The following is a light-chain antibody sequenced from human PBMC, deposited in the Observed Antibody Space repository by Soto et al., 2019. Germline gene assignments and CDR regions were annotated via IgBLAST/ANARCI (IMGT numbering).Light chain of an antibody. J-gene: IGLJ2*01. CDR2: EVT. CDR3: SSYAGGDNYVI. V-gene: IGLV2-8*01. CDR1: SNDVGGYNH. Sequence: QPVLTQPPSASGSPGQSVTISCSGTSNDVGGYNHVSWYQQHPGKVPKLIIYEVTERPSGVPDRFSGSKSGSTASLTVSGLQAEDEADYYCSSYAGGDNYVIFGGGTKLTVL.